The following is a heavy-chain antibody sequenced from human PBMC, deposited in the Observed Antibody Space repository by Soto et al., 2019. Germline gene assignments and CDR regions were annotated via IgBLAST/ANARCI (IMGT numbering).Heavy chain of an antibody. CDR2: IIPIFGTA. J-gene: IGHJ6*02. CDR3: ARRWLRASYYYYGMDV. Sequence: QVQLVQSGAEVKKPGSSVKVSCKASGGTFSSYAISWVRQAPGQGLEWMGGIIPIFGTANYAQKFQGRVTITADESTSTAYMELSSLRSEDTAVYYCARRWLRASYYYYGMDVCGQGTTVTVSS. V-gene: IGHV1-69*01. CDR1: GGTFSSYA. D-gene: IGHD3-22*01.